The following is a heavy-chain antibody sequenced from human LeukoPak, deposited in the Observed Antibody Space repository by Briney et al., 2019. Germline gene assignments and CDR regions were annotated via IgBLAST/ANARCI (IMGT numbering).Heavy chain of an antibody. V-gene: IGHV3-43*01. J-gene: IGHJ5*02. CDR1: GFIFEDYT. CDR2: VNWHGTT. Sequence: GGSLGLSCAASGFIFEDYTMHWVRQVPGKTLEWVSLVNWHGTTYYADSLKGRFTISRDNSKNSLYLQMDSLRTEDTAFYYCAKDLTYESSGSVIDTWGLGTLVTVSS. D-gene: IGHD3-22*01. CDR3: AKDLTYESSGSVIDT.